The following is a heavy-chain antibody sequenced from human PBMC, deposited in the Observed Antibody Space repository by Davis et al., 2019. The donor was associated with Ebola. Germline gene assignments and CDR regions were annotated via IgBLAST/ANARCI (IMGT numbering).Heavy chain of an antibody. CDR2: IYYSESS. J-gene: IGHJ6*04. D-gene: IGHD6-19*01. CDR3: ARDSRWLVPGTYYYYAMDI. CDR1: GGSISSSAYY. V-gene: IGHV4-61*03. Sequence: MHSETLSLTCTVSGGSISSSAYYWSWIRQPPGKGLEWIGYIYYSESSNYNPSLKSRVTISVDTSKNHFSLKLSSVTAADTAVYYCARDSRWLVPGTYYYYAMDIWGKGTTVTVSS.